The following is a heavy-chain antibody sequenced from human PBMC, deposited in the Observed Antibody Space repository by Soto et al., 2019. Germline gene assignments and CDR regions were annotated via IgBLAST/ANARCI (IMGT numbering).Heavy chain of an antibody. Sequence: TLSLPFTFSCCSLSSGGYYWSWIRQHPGKGLEWIGYIYYSGSTYYNPSLKSRVTISVDTSKNQFSLKLSSVTAADTAVYYCARLRGGDILTGYYRYNWFDPWGQGTLVTVSS. CDR2: IYYSGST. CDR3: ARLRGGDILTGYYRYNWFDP. CDR1: CCSLSSGGYY. J-gene: IGHJ5*02. D-gene: IGHD3-9*01. V-gene: IGHV4-31*03.